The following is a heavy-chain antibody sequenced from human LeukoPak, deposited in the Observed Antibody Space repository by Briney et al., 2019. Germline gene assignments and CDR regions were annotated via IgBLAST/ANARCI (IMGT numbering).Heavy chain of an antibody. CDR3: ARDKRLDGMDV. D-gene: IGHD6-25*01. J-gene: IGHJ6*02. CDR2: FFPSGST. V-gene: IGHV4-4*07. Sequence: PSETLSLTFTVSGGSISTYYWSWLRQPAGKGLELIGRFFPSGSTNYNPSLKTRVTMSVDTSKNQFSLRLSSVTPADTAIYYCARDKRLDGMDVWGQGTTVTVS. CDR1: GGSISTYY.